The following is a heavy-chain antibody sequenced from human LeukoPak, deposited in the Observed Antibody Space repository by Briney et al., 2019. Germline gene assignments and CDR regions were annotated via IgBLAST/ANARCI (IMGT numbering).Heavy chain of an antibody. CDR2: ISPSGTDI. CDR3: ARGWLIHYYYYYYMDV. D-gene: IGHD5-24*01. J-gene: IGHJ6*03. V-gene: IGHV3-11*04. CDR1: GFTFTDTY. Sequence: PGGSLRLSCAVSGFTFTDTYMTWIRQAPGKGLESLSYISPSGTDISYADSVKGRFTISRDNSKNTLYLQMGSLRAEDMAVYYCARGWLIHYYYYYYMDVWGKGTTVTISS.